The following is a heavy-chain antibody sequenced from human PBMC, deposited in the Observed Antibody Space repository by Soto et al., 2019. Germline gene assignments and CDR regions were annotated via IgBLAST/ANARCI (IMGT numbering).Heavy chain of an antibody. J-gene: IGHJ4*02. CDR3: VLRYDSSGYYYLYYLDY. Sequence: QVQLVQSGAEVKKPGSSVKVSCKASGGTFSSYAISWVRQAPGQGLEWMGGIIPIFGTANYAQKFQGRVTIPADGSTSTAYMELRSLRSEDTAVYYCVLRYDSSGYYYLYYLDYWGQGTLVTVSS. CDR2: IIPIFGTA. V-gene: IGHV1-69*01. D-gene: IGHD3-22*01. CDR1: GGTFSSYA.